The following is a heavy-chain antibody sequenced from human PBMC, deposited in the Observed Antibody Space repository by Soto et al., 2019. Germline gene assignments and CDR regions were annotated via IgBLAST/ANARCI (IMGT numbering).Heavy chain of an antibody. V-gene: IGHV3-30*18. D-gene: IGHD1-26*01. J-gene: IGHJ4*02. Sequence: GGSLRLSCAASGFTFSSYGMHWVRQAPGKGLEWVAVISYDGSNKYYADSVKGRFTISRDNSKNTLYLQMNSLRAEDTAVYYCAKPSGSYETWYCFDYWGQGTLVTVSS. CDR2: ISYDGSNK. CDR3: AKPSGSYETWYCFDY. CDR1: GFTFSSYG.